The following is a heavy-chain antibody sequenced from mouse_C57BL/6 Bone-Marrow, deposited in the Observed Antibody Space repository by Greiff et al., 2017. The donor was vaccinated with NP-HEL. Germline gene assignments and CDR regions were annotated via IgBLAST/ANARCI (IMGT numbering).Heavy chain of an antibody. D-gene: IGHD4-1*01. J-gene: IGHJ3*01. CDR2: INPSNGGT. CDR3: ASANWDAY. Sequence: QVQLQQPGTELVKPGASGYTFTSYWMHWVKQRPGQGLEWIGNINPSNGGTNYNEKFKSKATLTVDKSSSTAYMQLSSLTSEDSAVYYCASANWDAYWGQGTLVTVSA. V-gene: IGHV1-53*01. CDR1: GYTFTSYW.